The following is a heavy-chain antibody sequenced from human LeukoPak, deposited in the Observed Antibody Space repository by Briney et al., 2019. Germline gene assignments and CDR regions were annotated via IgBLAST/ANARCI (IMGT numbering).Heavy chain of an antibody. CDR2: IKQDGSEK. CDR1: GFTFSSYW. V-gene: IGHV3-7*01. CDR3: ARVLAGGYSGYDHAFDI. J-gene: IGHJ3*02. Sequence: GGSLRLSCAASGFTFSSYWMSWVRQAPGKGLEWVANIKQDGSEKYYVDSVKGRFTISRDNAKNSLYLQMNSLRAEDTAVYYCARVLAGGYSGYDHAFDIWGQGTMVTASS. D-gene: IGHD5-12*01.